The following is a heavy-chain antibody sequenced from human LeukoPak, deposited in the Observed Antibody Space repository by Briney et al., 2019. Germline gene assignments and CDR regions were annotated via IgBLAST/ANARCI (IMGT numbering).Heavy chain of an antibody. CDR2: ISGSSGII. CDR3: AKDIQAVAGTFLDY. V-gene: IGHV3-48*01. CDR1: GFTFNTYT. Sequence: GGSLRLSCAASGFTFNTYTMNWVRQAPGKGLEWVSYISGSSGIIDYADSVRGRFTISRDNAKNSLYLQMNSLRAEDTALYYCAKDIQAVAGTFLDYWGQGTLVTVSS. J-gene: IGHJ4*02. D-gene: IGHD6-19*01.